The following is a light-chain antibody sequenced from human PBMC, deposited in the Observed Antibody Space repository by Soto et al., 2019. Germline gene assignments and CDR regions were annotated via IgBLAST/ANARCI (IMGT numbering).Light chain of an antibody. CDR1: QSVDRQ. Sequence: EIVMRQPPATLSVSPGERATLSCGASQSVDRQLAWYQQRPGQAPRLLIYDTSIRATGVPARFSGSGSGSEFTLTIRSLQSEDFAVYFCQQYNGWPYTFGQGTKVEIK. V-gene: IGKV3-15*01. J-gene: IGKJ2*01. CDR3: QQYNGWPYT. CDR2: DTS.